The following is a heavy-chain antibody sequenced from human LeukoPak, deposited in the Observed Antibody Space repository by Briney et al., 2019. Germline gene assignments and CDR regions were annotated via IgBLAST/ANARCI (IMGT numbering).Heavy chain of an antibody. Sequence: ASVKVSCKASGYTFTSYDINWVRQATGQGLEWMGWMNPNSGNTGYAQKFQGRVTMTRNTSISTAYMELSSLRSEDTAVYYCARGSGSSNNYVYYYYMDVWGKGTTVTVSS. D-gene: IGHD4-11*01. J-gene: IGHJ6*03. CDR1: GYTFTSYD. CDR2: MNPNSGNT. V-gene: IGHV1-8*01. CDR3: ARGSGSSNNYVYYYYMDV.